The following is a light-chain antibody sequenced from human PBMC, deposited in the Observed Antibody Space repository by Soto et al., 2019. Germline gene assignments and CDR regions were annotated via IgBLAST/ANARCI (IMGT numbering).Light chain of an antibody. CDR2: DAS. CDR1: QSVGSH. CDR3: QQRTNWRLS. V-gene: IGKV3-11*01. J-gene: IGKJ4*01. Sequence: EVVLTQSPATLSLSPGERATLSCRASQSVGSHLSWYLQKPGQAPRLLIYDASNRASGIPARFSGSGFGTDFTLTISSLEPEDVAVYYCQQRTNWRLSFGGGTKVEI.